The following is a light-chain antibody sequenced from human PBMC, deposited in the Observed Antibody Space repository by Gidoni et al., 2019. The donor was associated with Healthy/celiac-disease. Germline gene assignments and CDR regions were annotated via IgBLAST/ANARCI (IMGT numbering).Light chain of an antibody. Sequence: IVLPHSPAPLAVSLGERATINCKSSQSVLYSSNNKNYLAWYQQKPGQPPKLLIYWASTRESGVPDRFSGSGSGTDFTLTISSLQAEDVAVYYCQQYYSTPTFGQGTRLEIK. CDR1: QSVLYSSNNKNY. CDR3: QQYYSTPT. V-gene: IGKV4-1*01. J-gene: IGKJ5*01. CDR2: WAS.